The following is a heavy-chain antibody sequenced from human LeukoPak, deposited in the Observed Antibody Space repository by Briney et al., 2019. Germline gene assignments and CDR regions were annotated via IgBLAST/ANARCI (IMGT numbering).Heavy chain of an antibody. Sequence: SETLSLTCTVSGGSISSSSYYWGWIRQPPGKGLEWIGSIYYSGSTYYNPSLKSRVTISVDTSKNQFSLKLSSVTAADTAVYYCARGRNFPARRGGFDYWGQGTLVTVSS. J-gene: IGHJ4*02. V-gene: IGHV4-39*07. D-gene: IGHD3-16*01. CDR2: IYYSGST. CDR1: GGSISSSSYY. CDR3: ARGRNFPARRGGFDY.